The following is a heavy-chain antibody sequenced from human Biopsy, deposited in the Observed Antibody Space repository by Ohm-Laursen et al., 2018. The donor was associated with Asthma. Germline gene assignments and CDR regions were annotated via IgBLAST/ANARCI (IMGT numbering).Heavy chain of an antibody. Sequence: ASVKVSCKASGYTFIGSHIHWVRQAPGQGLEWLGRINPNSGGTNFAQKFQGRVTMTRDTSISTAYMELSRLRSDDTAVYYCARVDAIMISGDFYFYSGFDLWGQGTTVRVSS. CDR1: GYTFIGSH. CDR2: INPNSGGT. V-gene: IGHV1-2*06. J-gene: IGHJ6*02. CDR3: ARVDAIMISGDFYFYSGFDL. D-gene: IGHD3-16*01.